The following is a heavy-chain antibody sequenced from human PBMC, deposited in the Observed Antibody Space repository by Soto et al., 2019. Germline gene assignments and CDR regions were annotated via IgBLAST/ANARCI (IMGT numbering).Heavy chain of an antibody. D-gene: IGHD1-1*01. J-gene: IGHJ4*02. CDR1: GYTFTSYY. CDR3: ARTRSELERHRYYFDY. CDR2: INPSGGST. V-gene: IGHV1-46*03. Sequence: ASVKVSCKASGYTFTSYYMHWVRQAPGQGLEWMGIINPSGGSTSYAQKFQGRVTMTRDTSTSTVYMELSSLRSEDTAVYYCARTRSELERHRYYFDYWGQGTLVTVSS.